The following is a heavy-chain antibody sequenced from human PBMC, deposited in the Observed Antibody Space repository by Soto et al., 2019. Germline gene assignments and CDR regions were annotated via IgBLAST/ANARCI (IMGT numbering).Heavy chain of an antibody. D-gene: IGHD1-1*01. CDR2: ISDRGDTT. J-gene: IGHJ4*02. Sequence: PGGSLRLSCAASGFTFSSNAMYWVRQAPGKGLEWVSGISDRGDTTHYADSVKGRFTISRDTSKNTLYLQLNTLRADGTAVYYCAKDKPGTTSFDYWGQGTLVTVSS. CDR3: AKDKPGTTSFDY. V-gene: IGHV3-23*01. CDR1: GFTFSSNA.